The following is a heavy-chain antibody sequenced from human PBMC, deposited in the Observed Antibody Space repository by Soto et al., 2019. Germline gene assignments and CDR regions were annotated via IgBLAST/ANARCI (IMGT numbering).Heavy chain of an antibody. CDR3: VKGGALAPHSHGGWYWAPYYFDY. CDR1: GFTFSSYA. J-gene: IGHJ4*02. D-gene: IGHD6-19*01. V-gene: IGHV3-64D*08. Sequence: GGSLRLSCSASGFTFSSYAMHWVRQAPGKGLEYVSAISSNGGSTYYADSVKGRFTISRDNSKNTLYLQMSSLRAEDTAVYYCVKGGALAPHSHGGWYWAPYYFDYWGQGTLVTVSS. CDR2: ISSNGGST.